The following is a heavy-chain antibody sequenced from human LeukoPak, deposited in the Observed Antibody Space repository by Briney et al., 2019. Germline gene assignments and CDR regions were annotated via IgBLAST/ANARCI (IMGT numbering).Heavy chain of an antibody. CDR2: IKQDGSEK. CDR1: GFTFSSYW. Sequence: PGGSLRLSCAASGFTFSSYWMSWVRQAPGKGLEWVANIKQDGSEKYYVDSVKGRFIISRDNAKNSLYLQMNSLRAEDTAVYYCARGQSSTPTKYNWFDPWGQGTLVAVSS. CDR3: ARGQSSTPTKYNWFDP. D-gene: IGHD6-13*01. J-gene: IGHJ5*02. V-gene: IGHV3-7*01.